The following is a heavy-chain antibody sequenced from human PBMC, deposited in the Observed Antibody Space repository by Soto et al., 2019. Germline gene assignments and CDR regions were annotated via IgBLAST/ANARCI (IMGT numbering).Heavy chain of an antibody. CDR2: IYSSGST. D-gene: IGHD1-1*01. CDR3: ARDVDYNNWVLYY. J-gene: IGHJ4*02. V-gene: IGHV4-4*07. Sequence: SETLSLPCTASGGSISGYYWSWIRQPAGKGLEWIGRIYSSGSTNYNPSLKSRVTMSVDASKNQFSLKLNSVTAADTAVYYCARDVDYNNWVLYYWGQGSLVTVS. CDR1: GGSISGYY.